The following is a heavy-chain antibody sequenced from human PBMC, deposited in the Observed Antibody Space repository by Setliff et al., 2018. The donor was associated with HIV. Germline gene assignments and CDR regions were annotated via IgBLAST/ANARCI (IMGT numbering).Heavy chain of an antibody. J-gene: IGHJ4*02. CDR3: ARHVIGVVMLYGWDAFDY. Sequence: PSETLSLTCAVYGGSFSGFYWNWIRQPPGEGLEWIGEINHSGSTNYNPSLKSRVIMSVDRSRSQLSLKVNSVTAADTATYYCARHVIGVVMLYGWDAFDYWGRGTLVTVSS. D-gene: IGHD3-16*01. CDR2: INHSGST. V-gene: IGHV4-34*01. CDR1: GGSFSGFY.